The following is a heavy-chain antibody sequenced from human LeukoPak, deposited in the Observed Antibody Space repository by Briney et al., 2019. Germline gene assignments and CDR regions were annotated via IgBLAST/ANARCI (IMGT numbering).Heavy chain of an antibody. D-gene: IGHD6-19*01. CDR1: GFTFSGYG. V-gene: IGHV3-30*18. CDR2: ISYDGSNK. J-gene: IGHJ6*02. CDR3: AKEEKWLANSYGLDV. Sequence: GGSLRLSCAASGFTFSGYGMHWVCQAPGKGLGWVAVISYDGSNKDYGDSVKGRFTISRDNSKNTLDLQMNSLRTEDTAVYYCAKEEKWLANSYGLDVWGQGTTVTVSS.